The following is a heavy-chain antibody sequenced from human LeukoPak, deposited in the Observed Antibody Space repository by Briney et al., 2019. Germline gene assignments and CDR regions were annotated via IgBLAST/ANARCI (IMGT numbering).Heavy chain of an antibody. CDR3: AGYYYSSGSNISLQFDY. J-gene: IGHJ4*02. D-gene: IGHD3-10*01. Sequence: SETLSLTCAVYGGSFSGYYWSWIRQPPGKGLEWIGEINHSGSTNYNPSLKSRVTISVDTSKNQFSLKLSSVTAADTAVYYCAGYYYSSGSNISLQFDYWGQGTLVTVSS. V-gene: IGHV4-34*01. CDR2: INHSGST. CDR1: GGSFSGYY.